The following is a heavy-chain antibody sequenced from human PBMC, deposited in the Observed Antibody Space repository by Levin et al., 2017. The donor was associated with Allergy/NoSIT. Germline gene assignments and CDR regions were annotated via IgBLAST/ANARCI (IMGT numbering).Heavy chain of an antibody. CDR1: GFRFSDHN. D-gene: IGHD1-26*01. Sequence: PGGSLRLSCAASGFRFSDHNMNWVRQAPGKGLEWLSNITTTTSNTYYADSVKGRFTISRDNAKRSLYLQMSSLRAEDTALYYCAFVGTTTGRVYWGQGTLVTVSS. CDR2: ITTTTSNT. J-gene: IGHJ4*02. V-gene: IGHV3-48*01. CDR3: AFVGTTTGRVY.